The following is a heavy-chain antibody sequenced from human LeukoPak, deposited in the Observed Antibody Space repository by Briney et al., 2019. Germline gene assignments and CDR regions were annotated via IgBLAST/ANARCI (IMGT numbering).Heavy chain of an antibody. V-gene: IGHV4-59*01. Sequence: SETLSLTCTVSGGSISSYYWSWIRQPPGKGPEWIGYIYYSGSTNYNPSLKSRVTISVDTSKNQFSLKLSSVTAADTAVYYCAREPGIAALDYWGQGTLVTVSS. CDR3: AREPGIAALDY. D-gene: IGHD6-13*01. CDR2: IYYSGST. CDR1: GGSISSYY. J-gene: IGHJ4*02.